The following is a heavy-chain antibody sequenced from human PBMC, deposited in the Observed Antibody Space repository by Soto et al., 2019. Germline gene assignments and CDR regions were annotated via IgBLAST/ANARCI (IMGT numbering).Heavy chain of an antibody. J-gene: IGHJ5*02. Sequence: QVTLKESGPVLVNPTETLTLRCTVSGLSITDSEMGVSWIRQPPGQPLEWLAHIDSSGEKSYRTFLKSRLAISKDTSKSQIDLTMTNMDPADTATYYCARRHLAVAVSPWFDPWGQGIPVIVSS. CDR1: GLSITDSEMG. CDR3: ARRHLAVAVSPWFDP. CDR2: IDSSGEK. V-gene: IGHV2-26*01. D-gene: IGHD2-15*01.